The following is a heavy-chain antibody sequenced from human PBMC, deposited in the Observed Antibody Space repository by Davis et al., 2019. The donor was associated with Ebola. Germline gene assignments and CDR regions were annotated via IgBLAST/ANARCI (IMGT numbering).Heavy chain of an antibody. D-gene: IGHD4-11*01. Sequence: AASAKVSCKASAYTFTSYAMHWVRHAPGQRLEWMGWINAGNGNTKYSQKFQGRVTITRDTSSSTAYMELSSLRSEDTAVYYCARSVTTAGYFDYWGQGTLVTVSS. CDR1: AYTFTSYA. V-gene: IGHV1-3*01. J-gene: IGHJ4*02. CDR3: ARSVTTAGYFDY. CDR2: INAGNGNT.